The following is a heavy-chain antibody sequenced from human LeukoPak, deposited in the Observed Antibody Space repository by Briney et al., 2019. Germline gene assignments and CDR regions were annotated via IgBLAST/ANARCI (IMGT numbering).Heavy chain of an antibody. D-gene: IGHD6-6*01. CDR2: IIPIFGTA. CDR3: ARTLEYSSSSGDY. V-gene: IGHV1-69*13. J-gene: IGHJ4*02. Sequence: GASVKVSCKASGGTFSSYAISWVRQAPGQGLEWMGGIIPIFGTANYAQKFQGRVTITADESTSTAYMELSSLRSEDTAVYYCARTLEYSSSSGDYWGQGTLVTVSS. CDR1: GGTFSSYA.